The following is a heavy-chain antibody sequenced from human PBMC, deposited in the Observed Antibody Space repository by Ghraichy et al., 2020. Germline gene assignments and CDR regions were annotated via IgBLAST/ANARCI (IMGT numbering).Heavy chain of an antibody. CDR3: AKATGSYQIFDY. CDR2: ISSSSSTI. Sequence: GGSLRLSCAASGFTFSSYSMNWVRQAPGKGLEWVSYISSSSSTIYHADSVKGRFTISRENAKSSVYLQMNSLRDEDTAVYYCAKATGSYQIFDYWGQGTLVTVSS. D-gene: IGHD1-26*01. V-gene: IGHV3-48*02. CDR1: GFTFSSYS. J-gene: IGHJ4*02.